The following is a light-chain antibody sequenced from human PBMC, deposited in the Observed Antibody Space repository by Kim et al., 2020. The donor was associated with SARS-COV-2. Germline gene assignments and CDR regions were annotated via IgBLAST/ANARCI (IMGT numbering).Light chain of an antibody. V-gene: IGLV2-11*01. CDR2: DVS. Sequence: QSALTQPRSVSGSPGQSVTISCTGTSSDVGGYKYVSWYQQHPGKAPKLMIYDVSKRPSGFPDRFSGSKSGNTASLTISGLQAEDEADYYCCSYAGSYTLVFGGGTQLTVL. CDR1: SSDVGGYKY. J-gene: IGLJ2*01. CDR3: CSYAGSYTLV.